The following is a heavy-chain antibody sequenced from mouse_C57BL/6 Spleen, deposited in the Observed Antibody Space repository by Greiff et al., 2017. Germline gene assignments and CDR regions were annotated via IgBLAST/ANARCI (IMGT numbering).Heavy chain of an antibody. V-gene: IGHV1-69*01. CDR2: IDPSDSYT. D-gene: IGHD2-5*01. Sequence: QVQLKQPGAELVMPGASVKLSCKASGYTFTSYWMHWVKQRPGQGLEWIGEIDPSDSYTNYNQKFKGKSTLTVDKSSSTAYMQLSSLTSEDSAVYYCARGSNYEGFAYWGQGTLVTVSA. J-gene: IGHJ3*01. CDR3: ARGSNYEGFAY. CDR1: GYTFTSYW.